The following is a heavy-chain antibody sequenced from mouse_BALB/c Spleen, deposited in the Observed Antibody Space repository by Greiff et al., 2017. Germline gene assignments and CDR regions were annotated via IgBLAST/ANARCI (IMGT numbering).Heavy chain of an antibody. CDR1: GFTFTDYY. CDR2: IRNKANGYTT. Sequence: EVQWVESGGGLVQPGGSLRLSCATSGFTFTDYYMSWVRQPPGKALEWLGFIRNKANGYTTEYSASVKGRFTISRDNSQSILYLQMNTLRAEDSATYYCARVYDYDGGFAYWGQGTLVTVSA. J-gene: IGHJ3*01. D-gene: IGHD2-4*01. CDR3: ARVYDYDGGFAY. V-gene: IGHV7-3*02.